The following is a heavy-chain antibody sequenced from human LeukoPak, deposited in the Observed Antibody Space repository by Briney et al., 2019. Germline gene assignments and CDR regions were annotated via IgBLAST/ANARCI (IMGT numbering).Heavy chain of an antibody. J-gene: IGHJ4*02. CDR2: INPNSGGT. V-gene: IGHV1-2*02. Sequence: ASVKVSCKASGYTFTGYYMHWVRQAPGQGLEWMGWINPNSGGTNYAQKFQGRVTMTRDTSISTAYMELSRLRSDDTAVYYCARAGTTYYYDSSGYWDYWGQGTLVTVSS. CDR1: GYTFTGYY. CDR3: ARAGTTYYYDSSGYWDY. D-gene: IGHD3-22*01.